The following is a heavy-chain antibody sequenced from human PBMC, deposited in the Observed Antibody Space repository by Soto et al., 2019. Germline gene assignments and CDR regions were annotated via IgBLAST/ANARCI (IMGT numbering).Heavy chain of an antibody. D-gene: IGHD5-12*01. Sequence: SVKVSCKASGFTFTSSAVQWVRQARGQRLEWIGWIVVGSGNTNYAQKFQERVTITRDMSTSTAYMELSSLRSEDTAVYYCAATDRDGYNSGYYYGMDVWGQGTTVTVSS. CDR2: IVVGSGNT. V-gene: IGHV1-58*01. CDR1: GFTFTSSA. CDR3: AATDRDGYNSGYYYGMDV. J-gene: IGHJ6*02.